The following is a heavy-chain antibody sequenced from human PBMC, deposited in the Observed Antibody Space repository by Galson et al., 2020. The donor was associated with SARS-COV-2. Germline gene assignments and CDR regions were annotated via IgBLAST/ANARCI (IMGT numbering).Heavy chain of an antibody. CDR2: IYPGDSDT. CDR1: GYSFTSYW. CDR3: ARQTKPFWSGQQHMDV. Sequence: GESLKISCKGSGYSFTSYWIGWVRQMPGKGLEWMGIIYPGDSDTRYSPSFQGQVTISADKSISTAYLQWSSLKASDTAMYYCARQTKPFWSGQQHMDVWGKGTTVTVSS. D-gene: IGHD3-3*01. J-gene: IGHJ6*03. V-gene: IGHV5-51*01.